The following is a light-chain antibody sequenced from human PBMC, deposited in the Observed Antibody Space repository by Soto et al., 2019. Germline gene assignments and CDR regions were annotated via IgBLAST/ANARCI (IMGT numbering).Light chain of an antibody. CDR2: GAS. Sequence: EIVMTQSPATLSVSPGERATLSCRASQSVSSNLAWYQQKPGQAPRLLIYGASTRATGIPARFSGSGSGTKFTLTISSLRSEDFAVYYCQQYNNWPGTFGQGTKVDIK. CDR3: QQYNNWPGT. V-gene: IGKV3-15*01. CDR1: QSVSSN. J-gene: IGKJ1*01.